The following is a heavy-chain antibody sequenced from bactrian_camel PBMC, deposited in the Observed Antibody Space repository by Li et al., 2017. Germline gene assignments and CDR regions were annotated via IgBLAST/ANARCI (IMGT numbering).Heavy chain of an antibody. Sequence: QLVESGGGLVQPGGSLRLSCAASGFTLSSYRTYWVGQAPGKGLEWVAVIDHDGTPRYPDSTKGRFTISVNKTGDTVYLQMNNLKPEDTGTYSCKTNKWGLPCGDYVQGQGTQVTVS. D-gene: IGHD1*01. CDR1: GFTLSSYR. CDR2: IDHDGTP. V-gene: IGHV3S10*01. J-gene: IGHJ4*01.